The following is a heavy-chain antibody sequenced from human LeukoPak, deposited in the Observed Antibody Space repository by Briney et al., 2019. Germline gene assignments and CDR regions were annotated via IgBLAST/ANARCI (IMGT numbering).Heavy chain of an antibody. Sequence: GGSLRLSCAASGFTFSSFGMHWVRQAPGKGLEWVAVIWYDGSNKYYADSVKGRFTISRDNSKNTLYQQMNSMRAEDTAVYYCARDGDITPTDVWGQGTTVTVSS. D-gene: IGHD2-15*01. CDR1: GFTFSSFG. CDR3: ARDGDITPTDV. V-gene: IGHV3-33*01. J-gene: IGHJ6*02. CDR2: IWYDGSNK.